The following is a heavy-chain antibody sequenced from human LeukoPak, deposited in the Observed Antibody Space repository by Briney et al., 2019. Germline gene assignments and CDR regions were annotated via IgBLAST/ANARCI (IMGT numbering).Heavy chain of an antibody. V-gene: IGHV1-69*05. Sequence: GASVKVSCKASAGTFSSYAISWVRQAPGQGLEWMGGIIPIFGTANYAQKFQGRVTITTDESTSTAYMELSSLRSEDTAVYYCARGGISYFHYWDQGTLVTVSS. D-gene: IGHD2-15*01. CDR2: IIPIFGTA. CDR3: ARGGISYFHY. CDR1: AGTFSSYA. J-gene: IGHJ4*02.